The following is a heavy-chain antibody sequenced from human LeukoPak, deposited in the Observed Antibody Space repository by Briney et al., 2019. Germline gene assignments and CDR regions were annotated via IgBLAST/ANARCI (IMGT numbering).Heavy chain of an antibody. CDR2: ISGSSSTI. Sequence: HRGGSLRLSCAPSRYTFSSYIINRVRPAPERGLGWGSDISGSSSTIYYADSVKARFTITRDNAKNSLYLQMNSLRAEDTAVYYCARDRVLLWFGELSGWGQGTLVTVSS. CDR3: ARDRVLLWFGELSG. CDR1: RYTFSSYI. V-gene: IGHV3-48*01. J-gene: IGHJ4*02. D-gene: IGHD3-10*01.